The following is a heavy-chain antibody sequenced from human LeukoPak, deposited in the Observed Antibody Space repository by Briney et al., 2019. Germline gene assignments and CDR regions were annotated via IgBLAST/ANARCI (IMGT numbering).Heavy chain of an antibody. Sequence: SETLSLTCTVSGGSISIYYWSWIRQPAGKGLEWIGRIYTSGSTNYNPSLKSRVTISVDTSKNQFSLKLSSVTTADTAVYYCARGKILFGELLQINWCDPWGQGTLVTVSS. V-gene: IGHV4-4*07. CDR2: IYTSGST. CDR3: ARGKILFGELLQINWCDP. J-gene: IGHJ5*02. D-gene: IGHD3-10*01. CDR1: GGSISIYY.